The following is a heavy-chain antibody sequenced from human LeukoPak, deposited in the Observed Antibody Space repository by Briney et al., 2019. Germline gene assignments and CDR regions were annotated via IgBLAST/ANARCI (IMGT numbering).Heavy chain of an antibody. CDR3: ARAFSFGSDTATFDY. J-gene: IGHJ4*02. CDR2: FDPEAGKT. V-gene: IGHV1-24*01. D-gene: IGHD5-18*01. CDR1: RYTLTELS. Sequence: AAMKVSCKVSRYTLTELSMHWVRQTPERGLEWMGGFDPEAGKTLYAQKFQGRATITADKSTSTAYMELSSLRSEDTAVYYCARAFSFGSDTATFDYWGQGTLVTVSS.